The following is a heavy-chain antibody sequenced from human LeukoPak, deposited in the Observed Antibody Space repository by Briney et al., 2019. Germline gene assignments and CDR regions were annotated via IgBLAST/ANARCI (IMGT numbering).Heavy chain of an antibody. Sequence: PSETLPLTCTVSGGSISSYYWSWIRQPAGKGLEWIGRIYTSGSTNYNPSLKSRVTMSVDTSKNQFSLKLSSVTAADTAVYYCARVRHDSSSWYESYYFDYWGQGTLVTVSS. CDR2: IYTSGST. CDR1: GGSISSYY. V-gene: IGHV4-4*07. D-gene: IGHD6-13*01. CDR3: ARVRHDSSSWYESYYFDY. J-gene: IGHJ4*02.